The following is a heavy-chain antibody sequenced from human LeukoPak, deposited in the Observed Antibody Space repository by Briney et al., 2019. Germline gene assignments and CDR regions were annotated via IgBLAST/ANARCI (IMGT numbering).Heavy chain of an antibody. CDR3: ARQASCGGGRCNPFDY. V-gene: IGHV4-39*01. D-gene: IGHD2-15*01. J-gene: IGHJ4*02. Sequence: SETLSLTCTVSGGSISSSSYYWGWIRQPPGKGLEWIGSIYYSGSTYYNPSLKSRVTISVDTSKNQFSLKLTSVTAADTAVYYCARQASCGGGRCNPFDYWGQGTLVTASS. CDR1: GGSISSSSYY. CDR2: IYYSGST.